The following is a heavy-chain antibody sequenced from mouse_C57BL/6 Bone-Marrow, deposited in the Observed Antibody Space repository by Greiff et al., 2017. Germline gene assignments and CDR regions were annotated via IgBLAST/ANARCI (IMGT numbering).Heavy chain of an antibody. V-gene: IGHV1-55*01. CDR1: GYTFTSYW. CDR2: IYPGSGST. Sequence: QVQLQQPGAELVKPGASVTMSCKASGYTFTSYWITWVKQRPGQGLEWIGDIYPGSGSTNYNEKFKSKATLTVDTSSSTAYMQLSSLTSEDSAVYYCARFITTVVATDFYAMDYWGQGTSVTVSS. CDR3: ARFITTVVATDFYAMDY. J-gene: IGHJ4*01. D-gene: IGHD1-1*01.